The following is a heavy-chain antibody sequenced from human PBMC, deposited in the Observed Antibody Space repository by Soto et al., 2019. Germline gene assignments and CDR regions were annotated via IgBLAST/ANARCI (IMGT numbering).Heavy chain of an antibody. CDR3: GRDPELWDENVATRPSIYYYGMDV. J-gene: IGHJ6*02. Sequence: QMQLVESGGGLVEPGGSLRLSCEASGFTFSNHYMSWIRQAPGKGLEWVSYISRSGSTIYYADSVRGRFTISRDNSKNSLYLQMDSLRAEDTAMYYCGRDPELWDENVATRPSIYYYGMDVWGQGTTVTVFS. V-gene: IGHV3-11*01. CDR1: GFTFSNHY. CDR2: ISRSGSTI. D-gene: IGHD5-18*01.